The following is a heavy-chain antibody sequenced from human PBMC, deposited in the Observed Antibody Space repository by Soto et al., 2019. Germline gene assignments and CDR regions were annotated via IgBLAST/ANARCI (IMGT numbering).Heavy chain of an antibody. CDR2: IIPIFGTA. CDR1: GGTFSSYA. D-gene: IGHD6-19*01. Sequence: QVQLVQSGAEVKKPGSSVKVSCKASGGTFSSYAISWVRQAPGQGLEWMGGIIPIFGTANYAQKFQGRVTITGDEPTRTAYMELGSLRSEDTAVYYWADTGAGTRGPYYYYGMDVGGQGTTFTVSS. CDR3: ADTGAGTRGPYYYYGMDV. V-gene: IGHV1-69*01. J-gene: IGHJ6*02.